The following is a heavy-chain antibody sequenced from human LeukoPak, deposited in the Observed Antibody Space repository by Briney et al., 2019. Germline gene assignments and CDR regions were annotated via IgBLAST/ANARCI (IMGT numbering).Heavy chain of an antibody. CDR2: INSDGSST. V-gene: IGHV3-74*01. CDR1: GFAFSSYW. CDR3: ARARVVTGLKY. D-gene: IGHD2-21*02. J-gene: IGHJ4*02. Sequence: PGGSLRLSCAASGFAFSSYWMHWVRHAPGKGLVWVSRINSDGSSTSYADSVKGRFTISRDNAKNTLYLQMNSLRAEDTAVYYCARARVVTGLKYWGQGTLVTVSS.